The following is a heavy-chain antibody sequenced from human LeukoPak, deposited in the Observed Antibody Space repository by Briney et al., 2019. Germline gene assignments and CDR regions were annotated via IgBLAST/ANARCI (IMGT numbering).Heavy chain of an antibody. CDR2: TYYRSKWYN. V-gene: IGHV6-1*01. J-gene: IGHJ3*02. CDR1: GDSVSSNSVA. D-gene: IGHD6-13*01. CDR3: ARESIAAAGRNDAFDI. Sequence: QTLSLTCAISGDSVSSNSVAWNWNRQTPSRGLEWLGSTYYRSKWYNDYAVSVKSRITINPDTSKNQFSLQLNSVTPEDTAVYYCARESIAAAGRNDAFDIWGQGTMVTVSS.